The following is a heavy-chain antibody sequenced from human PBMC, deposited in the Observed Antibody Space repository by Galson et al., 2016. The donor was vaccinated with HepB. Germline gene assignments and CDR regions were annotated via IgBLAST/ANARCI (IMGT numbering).Heavy chain of an antibody. CDR2: IYYSGTT. J-gene: IGHJ4*02. CDR3: ARGFGGGGLGY. D-gene: IGHD3-16*01. V-gene: IGHV4-39*07. CDR1: GGSISSSTYY. Sequence: LSLTCIVSGGSISSSTYYWGWLRQPPGKGLDWIGSIYYSGTTYYNPSLTSRVTISVDKSKNQVSLKLSSVIAADTAVYYCARGFGGGGLGYWGQGTLVTVSS.